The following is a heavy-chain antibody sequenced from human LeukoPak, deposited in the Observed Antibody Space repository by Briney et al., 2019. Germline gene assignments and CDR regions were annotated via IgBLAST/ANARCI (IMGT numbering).Heavy chain of an antibody. CDR2: IHFSGST. CDR3: ARTRRSGYDATYFYYYMDV. V-gene: IGHV4-59*01. CDR1: SDSISDDY. Sequence: SETLSLTCTVSSDSISDDYWSWIRQSPGKGLEYIGNIHFSGSTNYNPSLKSRVTISVDTSKNHFSLELTSLTAADTAVYYCARTRRSGYDATYFYYYMDVWGQGTTVTVSS. D-gene: IGHD3-3*01. J-gene: IGHJ6*03.